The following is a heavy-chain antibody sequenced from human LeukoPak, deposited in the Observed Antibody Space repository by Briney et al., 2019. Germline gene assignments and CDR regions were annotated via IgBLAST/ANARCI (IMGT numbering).Heavy chain of an antibody. CDR3: ARHSFYPFGY. CDR1: GGSISNRIYY. D-gene: IGHD3-16*02. J-gene: IGHJ4*02. V-gene: IGHV4-39*01. CDR2: FDYHAIP. Sequence: SETLSLTCSVSGGSISNRIYYWGWIRQPPGKGLEWIGRFDYHAIPYYNPCLKSRVTISIATSKNHFSLKLSSVTAADTAVYYCARHSFYPFGYWGQGTLVTVSS.